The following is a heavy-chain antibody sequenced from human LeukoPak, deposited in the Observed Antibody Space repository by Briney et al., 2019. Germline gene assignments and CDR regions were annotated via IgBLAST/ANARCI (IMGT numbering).Heavy chain of an antibody. CDR3: ARVAIGCSSTSCYLDYYYYMDV. Sequence: GGSLRLSCAASGFSFSSYWMHWVRQAPGKGLVWVSRINSDGSSTRYADSVRGRFTISRDNAKNTLLLQMNSLRAEDTGVYFCARVAIGCSSTSCYLDYYYYMDVWGKGTTVTVSS. CDR2: INSDGSST. J-gene: IGHJ6*03. D-gene: IGHD2-2*01. CDR1: GFSFSSYW. V-gene: IGHV3-74*01.